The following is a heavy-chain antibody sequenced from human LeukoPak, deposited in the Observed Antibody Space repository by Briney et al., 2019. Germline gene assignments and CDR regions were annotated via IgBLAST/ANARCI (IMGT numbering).Heavy chain of an antibody. D-gene: IGHD3-3*01. J-gene: IGHJ4*02. Sequence: ASVKVSCKASGYTFTGYYMHWVRQAPGQGLEWMGWINPNSGGTNYAQKFQGRVTMTRDTSISTAYMELSRPRSDDTAVYYCATPYYDFWGVVVPPPDYWGQGTLVTVSS. CDR1: GYTFTGYY. CDR3: ATPYYDFWGVVVPPPDY. CDR2: INPNSGGT. V-gene: IGHV1-2*02.